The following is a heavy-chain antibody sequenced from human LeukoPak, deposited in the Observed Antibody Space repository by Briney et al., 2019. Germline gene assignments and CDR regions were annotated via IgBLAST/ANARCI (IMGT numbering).Heavy chain of an antibody. D-gene: IGHD4-17*01. CDR2: IYISGST. CDR3: ATSGYGDLYYFDY. Sequence: SQTLSLTCTVSGDSISTYYWSWIRQPAGKGLEWIGRIYISGSTNYNPSLKSRVTMSVDTSKNQFSLKLTSVTAADTAVYYCATSGYGDLYYFDYWGQGTLVTVSS. J-gene: IGHJ4*02. CDR1: GDSISTYY. V-gene: IGHV4-4*07.